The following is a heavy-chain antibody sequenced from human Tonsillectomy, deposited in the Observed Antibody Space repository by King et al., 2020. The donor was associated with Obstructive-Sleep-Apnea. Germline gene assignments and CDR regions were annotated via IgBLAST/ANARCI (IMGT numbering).Heavy chain of an antibody. V-gene: IGHV4-39*07. Sequence: QLQESGPGLVKPSETLSLTCIVSGGSISSSSYYWGWIRQPPGKGLEWIGNIYYSGSTYYNPSLRSRVTISVDTSKNQFSLKLTSVTAADTAVYYCARTPIAATNSHAWGQGTLVTVSS. CDR3: ARTPIAATNSHA. CDR1: GGSISSSSYY. D-gene: IGHD6-13*01. CDR2: IYYSGST. J-gene: IGHJ5*02.